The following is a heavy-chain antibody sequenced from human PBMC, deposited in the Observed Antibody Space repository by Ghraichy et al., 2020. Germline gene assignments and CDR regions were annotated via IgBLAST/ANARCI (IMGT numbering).Heavy chain of an antibody. CDR1: GGTFDNYG. J-gene: IGHJ4*02. V-gene: IGHV1-69*13. D-gene: IGHD3-16*01. CDR2: IIPVFATT. CDR3: ARERLGEFLFDY. Sequence: SVKVSCKASGGTFDNYGITWGRQAPGQGLEWMGVIIPVFATTTYAQKFQGRLTISADESTSTAYMELSSLRFEDTAVYYCARERLGEFLFDYWGQGTLVTVSP.